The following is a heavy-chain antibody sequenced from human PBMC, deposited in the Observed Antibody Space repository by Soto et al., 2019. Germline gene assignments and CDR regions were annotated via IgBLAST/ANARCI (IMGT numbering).Heavy chain of an antibody. CDR2: LYHSGGT. D-gene: IGHD5-18*01. Sequence: QVQLQESGPGLVEPSGTLSLTCTVSGGSISSNHWWRWVRQPPGKGLEWIGELYHSGGTNHNPSLSRRATVALDKSKNQFYLKLDSVTAADTAVYYCARDRENGYTYGSSGLFDSWGQGTLVTVSS. J-gene: IGHJ5*01. CDR1: GGSISSNHW. V-gene: IGHV4-4*02. CDR3: ARDRENGYTYGSSGLFDS.